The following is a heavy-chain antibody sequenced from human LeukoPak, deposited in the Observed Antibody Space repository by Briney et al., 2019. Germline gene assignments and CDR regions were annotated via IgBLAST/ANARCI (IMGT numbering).Heavy chain of an antibody. V-gene: IGHV3-23*01. D-gene: IGHD4-11*01. CDR2: ISGSGGST. CDR1: GFTFSSYD. Sequence: TGGSLRLSCAASGFTFSSYDMTWVRQAPGKGLEWVSAISGSGGSTYYAGSVKGRFTISRDNSKNTLYLQMNSLRAEDTAVYFCAKEAYSSNCFDPWGQGALVTVS. CDR3: AKEAYSSNCFDP. J-gene: IGHJ5*02.